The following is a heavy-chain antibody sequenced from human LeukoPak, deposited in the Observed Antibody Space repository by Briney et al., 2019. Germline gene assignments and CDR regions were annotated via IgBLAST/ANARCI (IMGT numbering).Heavy chain of an antibody. D-gene: IGHD1-26*01. CDR1: GFTFSSYG. CDR2: IYSDGTT. CDR3: ARDLREHGVFDI. Sequence: GGSLRLSCAASGFTFSSYGMSWVRQAPGKGLEWVSEIYSDGTTYYAASVKGRFGISRDNSKNTVDLQMSSLRAEDTAVYYCARDLREHGVFDIWGQGTMVTVSS. J-gene: IGHJ3*02. V-gene: IGHV3-53*01.